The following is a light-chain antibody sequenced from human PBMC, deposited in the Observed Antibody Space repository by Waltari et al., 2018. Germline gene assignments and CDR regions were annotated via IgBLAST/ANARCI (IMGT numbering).Light chain of an antibody. J-gene: IGLJ3*02. CDR1: ALSKKY. CDR2: EDI. V-gene: IGLV3-10*01. CDR3: YSTDFSGHDRV. Sequence: SYELTQPPSVSVSPGQTARITCPGDALSKKYAYWYQQKSVPAPVLVIYEDIKRPTGIPERFSGSSSGTTATLTISGAHVDDEADYYCYSTDFSGHDRVFGGGTKLTIL.